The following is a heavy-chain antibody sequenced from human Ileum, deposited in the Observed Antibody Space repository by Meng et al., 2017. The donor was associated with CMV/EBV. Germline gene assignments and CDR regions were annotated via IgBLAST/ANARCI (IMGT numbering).Heavy chain of an antibody. CDR3: AKDRICFGSSCYAGGKLDT. J-gene: IGHJ5*02. V-gene: IGHV3-23*01. CDR1: GFTFSSSA. D-gene: IGHD2-2*01. CDR2: ITGSAAST. Sequence: GESLQISCAASGFTFSSSAMSWVRQAPGRGLECVATITGSAASTYYADSVKGRFTISRDNSKNTLYLQMDSLSAEDTAIYYCAKDRICFGSSCYAGGKLDTWGQGTLVTVSS.